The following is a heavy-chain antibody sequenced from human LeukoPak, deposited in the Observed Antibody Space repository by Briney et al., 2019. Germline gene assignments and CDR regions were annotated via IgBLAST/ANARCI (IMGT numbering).Heavy chain of an antibody. CDR1: GGSFRDYF. Sequence: KPSETLSLTCVVYGGSFRDYFWSWIRQPPGRGLEWIGQISHSGSTNYNPSLKSRVTISVDTSKNQFSLKLTSVTAADTAVYYCARGFSHWGQGTLVTVSS. CDR3: ARGFSH. CDR2: ISHSGST. J-gene: IGHJ4*02. V-gene: IGHV4-34*01.